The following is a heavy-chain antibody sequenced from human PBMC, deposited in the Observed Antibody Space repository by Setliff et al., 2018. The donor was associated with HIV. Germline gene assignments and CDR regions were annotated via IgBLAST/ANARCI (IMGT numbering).Heavy chain of an antibody. CDR2: MNPNSGVS. Sequence: ASVKVSCKASATFTNVDIHWLRRATGQGPEWMGWMNPNSGVSGYGQKFQGRVTMTRDTSISTVYMELSSLTSEDTAVYYCARGKGVGGVIITGGLDVWGKGTTVTVSS. V-gene: IGHV1-8*01. CDR1: ATFTNVD. J-gene: IGHJ6*04. CDR3: ARGKGVGGVIITGGLDV. D-gene: IGHD3-10*01.